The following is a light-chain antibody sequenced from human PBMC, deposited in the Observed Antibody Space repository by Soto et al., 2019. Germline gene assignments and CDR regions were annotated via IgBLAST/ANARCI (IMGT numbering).Light chain of an antibody. CDR3: QQRKSYPIT. J-gene: IGKJ5*01. V-gene: IGKV1-9*01. Sequence: DIPLTQSPSFLSASVGDRVTITCRASQDINTYLAWYQQKPGKAPKLLIFAASTLQNGVPSRFSGSGSGTEFTVKITSLQPEDFATYYCQQRKSYPITFGRGTRLEIK. CDR1: QDINTY. CDR2: AAS.